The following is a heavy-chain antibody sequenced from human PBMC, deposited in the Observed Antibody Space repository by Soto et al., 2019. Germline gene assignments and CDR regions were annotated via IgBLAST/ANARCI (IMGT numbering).Heavy chain of an antibody. D-gene: IGHD3-3*01. CDR1: GFDFSSYS. Sequence: GGSLRLSCAASGFDFSSYSMNWVRQAPGKGLEWVSSINEDSSYIYYAHSLRGRFTISRDNAKESLYLQMNNLRAEDTAVYYCVRDFGWYFRSGYMDVWGDGATVTVFS. CDR3: VRDFGWYFRSGYMDV. J-gene: IGHJ6*03. V-gene: IGHV3-21*01. CDR2: INEDSSYI.